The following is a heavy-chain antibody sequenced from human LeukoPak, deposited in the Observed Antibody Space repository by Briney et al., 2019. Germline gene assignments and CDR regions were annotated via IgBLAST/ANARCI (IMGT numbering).Heavy chain of an antibody. CDR3: ARGESGYGLRPFDY. V-gene: IGHV3-64*01. Sequence: PGGSLRLSCAASGFTFSSYAMHWVRQAPGKGLEYVSAISSNGGSTYYANSVKGRFTISRDNSKNTLYLQMGSLRAEDMAVYYCARGESGYGLRPFDYWGQGTLVTVSS. CDR1: GFTFSSYA. D-gene: IGHD5-18*01. CDR2: ISSNGGST. J-gene: IGHJ4*02.